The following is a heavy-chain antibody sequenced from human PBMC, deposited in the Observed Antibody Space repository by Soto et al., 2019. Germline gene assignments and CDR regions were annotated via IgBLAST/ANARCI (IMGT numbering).Heavy chain of an antibody. D-gene: IGHD3-16*01. CDR1: GGTFSSYA. CDR2: IIPIFGTA. J-gene: IGHJ3*02. Sequence: QVQLVQSGAEVKKPGSSVKVSCKASGGTFSSYAISWVRQAPGQGLEWMGGIIPIFGTANYAQKFQGRVTITADESTSTAYMELSSLRYEDTAVYYCARESATGGRVGSDAFDIWGQGTMVTVSS. V-gene: IGHV1-69*12. CDR3: ARESATGGRVGSDAFDI.